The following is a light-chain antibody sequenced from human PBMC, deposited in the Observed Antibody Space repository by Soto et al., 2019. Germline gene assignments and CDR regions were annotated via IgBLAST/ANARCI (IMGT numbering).Light chain of an antibody. J-gene: IGKJ3*01. V-gene: IGKV3-20*01. CDR3: QHYGSSLFT. Sequence: VLTQSPGTLSLSPGERATLSCRASQSVSSKYLAWYQQKPGQAPRVLIYGTSIRASGVPERFSGGGFGTYFTLTITRLEPEDFAVYYCQHYGSSLFTFGPGTKVDFK. CDR1: QSVSSKY. CDR2: GTS.